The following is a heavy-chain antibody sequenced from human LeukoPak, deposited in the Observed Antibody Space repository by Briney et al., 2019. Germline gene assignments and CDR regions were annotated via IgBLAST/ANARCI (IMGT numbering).Heavy chain of an antibody. V-gene: IGHV3-30*03. CDR1: GFTFSSYG. D-gene: IGHD6-19*01. CDR2: ISYDGSNK. CDR3: ARDPGRGSSGWYDYYMDV. J-gene: IGHJ6*03. Sequence: PGGSLRLSCAASGFTFSSYGMHWVRQAPGKGLEWVAVISYDGSNKYYADSVKGRFTISRDNSKNTLYLQMNSLRPEDTGVYYCARDPGRGSSGWYDYYMDVWGKGTTVTVSS.